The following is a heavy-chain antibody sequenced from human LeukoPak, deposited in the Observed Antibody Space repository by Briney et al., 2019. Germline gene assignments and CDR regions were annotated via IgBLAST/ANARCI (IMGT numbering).Heavy chain of an antibody. Sequence: SGTLSLTRAVSGGSILTTNWWSWVRQPPGKGLEWIGEVHLSGTSNYNPSLKSRVIMSIDKSKNQLSLKLTSVTAADTAMYYCARESGAFSPFGFWGQGTLVTVSS. CDR2: VHLSGTS. V-gene: IGHV4-4*02. J-gene: IGHJ4*02. D-gene: IGHD1-26*01. CDR3: ARESGAFSPFGF. CDR1: GGSILTTNW.